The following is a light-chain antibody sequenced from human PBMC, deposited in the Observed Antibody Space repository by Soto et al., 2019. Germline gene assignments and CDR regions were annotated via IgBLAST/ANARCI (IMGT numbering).Light chain of an antibody. V-gene: IGKV1-12*01. CDR2: AAS. CDR1: QCISSW. J-gene: IGKJ3*01. Sequence: DIQMTQSPSSVSASVGDRVTITCRASQCISSWLAWYQQKPGKAPKLLIYAASSLQSGGPSRFSGSGSGTDFTLTISSLQPEDFATYYCQQTNSFPFPFGPGTKVDIQ. CDR3: QQTNSFPFP.